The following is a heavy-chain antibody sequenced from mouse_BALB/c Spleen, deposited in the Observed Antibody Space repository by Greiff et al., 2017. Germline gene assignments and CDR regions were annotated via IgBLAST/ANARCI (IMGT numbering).Heavy chain of an antibody. J-gene: IGHJ4*01. V-gene: IGHV2-9*02. CDR2: IWAGGNT. Sequence: QVQLKESGPGLVAPSQSLSITCTVSGFSLTSYGVHWVRQPPGKGLEWLGVIWAGGNTNYNSALMSRLSISKDNSKSQVFLKMNSLQTDDTAMYYCARRSPYGNYYAMDYWGQGTSVTVSA. CDR1: GFSLTSYG. D-gene: IGHD2-10*02. CDR3: ARRSPYGNYYAMDY.